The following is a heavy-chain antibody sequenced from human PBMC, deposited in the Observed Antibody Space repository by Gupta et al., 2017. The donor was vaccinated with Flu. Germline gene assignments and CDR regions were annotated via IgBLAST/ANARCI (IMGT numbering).Heavy chain of an antibody. J-gene: IGHJ4*02. V-gene: IGHV4-39*01. CDR1: GGSISSSSYY. CDR2: IYYSGST. Sequence: QLQLQESGPGLVKPSETLSLTCTVSGGSISSSSYYWGWIRQPPGKGLEWIGSIYYSGSTYYNPSLKSRVTISVDTSKNQFSLKLSSVTAADTAVYYCARRSRMYSSSWYYFDYWGQGTLVTVSS. D-gene: IGHD6-13*01. CDR3: ARRSRMYSSSWYYFDY.